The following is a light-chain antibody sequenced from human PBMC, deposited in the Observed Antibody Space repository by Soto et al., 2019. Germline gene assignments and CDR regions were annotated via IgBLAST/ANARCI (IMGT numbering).Light chain of an antibody. V-gene: IGKV1-33*01. CDR3: QQYDNLPLT. J-gene: IGKJ4*01. CDR1: QDISNY. CDR2: DAS. Sequence: DIQMTQAPSSLSASVGHRVTITCQATQDISNYLNWYQQKPGKAPKLLIYDASNLETGVPSRFSGSGSGTDFTFTISSLQPEDIATYYCQQYDNLPLTFGGGTKVELK.